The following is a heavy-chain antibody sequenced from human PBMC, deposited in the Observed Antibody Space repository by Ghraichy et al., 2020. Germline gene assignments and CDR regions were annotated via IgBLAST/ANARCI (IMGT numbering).Heavy chain of an antibody. CDR2: INHSGST. D-gene: IGHD6-13*01. V-gene: IGHV4-34*01. Sequence: LSLTCAVYGGSFSGFYWSWIRQPPGKGLEWIGEINHSGSTNYNPSLKSRVTISVDTSKKQFSLRLSSVTAADTAVYYCARGDRVAAAGLFDYWGKGTLVTVSS. CDR3: ARGDRVAAAGLFDY. CDR1: GGSFSGFY. J-gene: IGHJ4*02.